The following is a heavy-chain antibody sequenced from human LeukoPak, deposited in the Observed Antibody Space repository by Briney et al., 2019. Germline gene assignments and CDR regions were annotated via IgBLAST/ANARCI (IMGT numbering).Heavy chain of an antibody. CDR2: IIPIFGTA. D-gene: IGHD2-15*01. J-gene: IGHJ6*02. Sequence: SVKVSCKASGGTFSSYGISWVRQAPGQGLEWMGGIIPIFGTANYAQKFQGRVTITADESTSTAYMELSSLRSEDTAVYYCARTGENPPAATLYGMDVWGQGTTVTVSS. CDR3: ARTGENPPAATLYGMDV. CDR1: GGTFSSYG. V-gene: IGHV1-69*13.